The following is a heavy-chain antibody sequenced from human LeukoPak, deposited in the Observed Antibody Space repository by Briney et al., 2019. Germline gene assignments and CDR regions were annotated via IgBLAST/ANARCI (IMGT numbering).Heavy chain of an antibody. Sequence: GGSLRLSCAASGFTFSSYGMHWVRQAPGKGLEWVAFIRYDGSNKYYADSVKGRFTISRDNSKNTLYLQMNSLRAEDTAVYYCARGRDGYNLVDAFDIWGQGIMVTVSS. D-gene: IGHD5-24*01. CDR2: IRYDGSNK. CDR1: GFTFSSYG. J-gene: IGHJ3*02. V-gene: IGHV3-30*02. CDR3: ARGRDGYNLVDAFDI.